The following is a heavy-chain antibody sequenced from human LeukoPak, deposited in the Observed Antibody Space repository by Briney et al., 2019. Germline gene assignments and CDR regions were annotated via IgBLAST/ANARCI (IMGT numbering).Heavy chain of an antibody. Sequence: GGSLRLSCAASGFPVSSNYMTWVRQAPQKELERVSTIHSDGTTYYVDSVKGRFLISRDISQNTVYLEMNSLRAEDAAVYYCAREGWEELGHYFGYWGQGTVVTVSS. D-gene: IGHD1-26*01. J-gene: IGHJ4*02. CDR1: GFPVSSNY. V-gene: IGHV3-53*01. CDR2: IHSDGTT. CDR3: AREGWEELGHYFGY.